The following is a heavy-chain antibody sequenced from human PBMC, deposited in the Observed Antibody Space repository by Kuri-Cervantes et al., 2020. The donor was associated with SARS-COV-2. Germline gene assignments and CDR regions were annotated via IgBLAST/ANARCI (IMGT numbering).Heavy chain of an antibody. J-gene: IGHJ6*04. CDR2: MSYDGGKI. CDR1: GFSFSTYA. Sequence: GESLKISCAASGFSFSTYAMHWVRQAPGKGLEWVPGMSYDGGKIYYADSLKGRFTISRDNSKNTLYVQMVSLRPEDTAVYYCAREPTINWSDIGNSLDVWGKGTAVTVSS. D-gene: IGHD1-20*01. CDR3: AREPTINWSDIGNSLDV. V-gene: IGHV3-30*04.